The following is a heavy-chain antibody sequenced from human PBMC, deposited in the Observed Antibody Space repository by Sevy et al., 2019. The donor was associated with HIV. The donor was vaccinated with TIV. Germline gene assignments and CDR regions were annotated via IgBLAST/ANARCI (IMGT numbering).Heavy chain of an antibody. J-gene: IGHJ4*02. CDR1: GGSISSSNW. D-gene: IGHD1-20*01. V-gene: IGHV4-4*02. CDR3: ARGPFGITGTRVDKAYYFDY. Sequence: SETLSLTCAVSGGSISSSNWWSWVRQPPGKGLEWIGEIYHSGSTNYNPSLKSRVTISVDKSKNQFSLKLSSVTAADTAVYYCARGPFGITGTRVDKAYYFDYWGQGTLVIVSS. CDR2: IYHSGST.